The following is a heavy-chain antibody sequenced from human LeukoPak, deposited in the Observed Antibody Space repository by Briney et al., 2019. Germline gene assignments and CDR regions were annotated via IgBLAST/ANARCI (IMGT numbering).Heavy chain of an antibody. V-gene: IGHV1-18*01. CDR3: ARDQGYYYDSTGYVFDS. CDR1: GYTFTNYG. CDR2: INVYNGKT. D-gene: IGHD3-22*01. J-gene: IGHJ4*02. Sequence: ASVKVSCTASGYTFTNYGISWVRHAPGQGLEWMAWINVYNGKTYYAQNFQGRVTVTTDTSTSTAYMELGNLRSDDTAVYYCARDQGYYYDSTGYVFDSWGQGTLVTVSS.